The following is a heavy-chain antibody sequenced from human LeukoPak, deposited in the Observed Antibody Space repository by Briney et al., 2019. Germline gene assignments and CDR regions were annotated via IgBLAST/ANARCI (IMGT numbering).Heavy chain of an antibody. J-gene: IGHJ3*02. CDR1: GFTFNSYG. D-gene: IGHD6-19*01. CDR2: ISYDGSNK. V-gene: IGHV3-30*18. Sequence: GGSLRLSCAASGFTFNSYGMHWVRQAPGKGLEWVAVISYDGSNKYYADSVKGRFTISRDNSKNTLYLQMNSLRAEDTAVYYCAKGFYSSGWYMAFDIWGQGTMVTVSS. CDR3: AKGFYSSGWYMAFDI.